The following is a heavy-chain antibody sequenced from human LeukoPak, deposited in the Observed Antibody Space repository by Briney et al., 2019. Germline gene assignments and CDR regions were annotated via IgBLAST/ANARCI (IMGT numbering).Heavy chain of an antibody. Sequence: SETLSLTCTVSGYSISSGYYWGWIRQPPGKGLEWIGSIYHSGTTYYNPSLKSRVTISVGTSKNQFSLKLSSVTAADTAVYYCARDRAALIGFHYWGQGTPVTVSS. CDR3: ARDRAALIGFHY. J-gene: IGHJ4*02. D-gene: IGHD2-15*01. CDR1: GYSISSGYY. CDR2: IYHSGTT. V-gene: IGHV4-38-2*02.